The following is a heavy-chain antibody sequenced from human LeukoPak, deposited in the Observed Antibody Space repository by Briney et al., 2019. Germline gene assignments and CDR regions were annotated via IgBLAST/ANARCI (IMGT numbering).Heavy chain of an antibody. CDR3: ARGTTVNSRFDY. V-gene: IGHV4-4*07. J-gene: IGHJ4*02. Sequence: SETLSLTCTVSGGSISSYYWSWIRQPAGKGLEWIGRIYTSGSTNYNPSLKSRVTMSVDMSKNQFSLKLSSVTAADTAVYYCARGTTVNSRFDYWGQGTLVTVSS. CDR2: IYTSGST. D-gene: IGHD4-11*01. CDR1: GGSISSYY.